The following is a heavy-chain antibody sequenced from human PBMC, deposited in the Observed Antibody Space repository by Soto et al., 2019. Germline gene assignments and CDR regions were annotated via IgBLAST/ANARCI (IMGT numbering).Heavy chain of an antibody. CDR2: IYYSGST. J-gene: IGHJ5*02. CDR1: GASVSSGSYY. Sequence: SETLALTCTASGASVSSGSYYGIWIRQPPGKGLEWIGYIYYSGSTNYNPSLKSRVTISVDTSKNQFSLKLSSVTAADTAVYYCARDVGYSPYNWFDPWGQGTLVTVSS. CDR3: ARDVGYSPYNWFDP. V-gene: IGHV4-61*01. D-gene: IGHD5-18*01.